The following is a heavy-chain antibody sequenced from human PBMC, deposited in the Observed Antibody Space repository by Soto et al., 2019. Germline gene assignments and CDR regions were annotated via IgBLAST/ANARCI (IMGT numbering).Heavy chain of an antibody. CDR3: ARDSGSSGSHWYFDL. V-gene: IGHV4-4*02. D-gene: IGHD3-10*01. Sequence: QVQLQESGPGLVKPSGTLSLTCAVSGGSISSSNWWSWVRQPPGKGLEWIGEIYHSGSTNYNPSLKSRVTISVDKSTNQFSLKLSSVTAADTAVYYCARDSGSSGSHWYFDLWGRGTLVTVSS. J-gene: IGHJ2*01. CDR2: IYHSGST. CDR1: GGSISSSNW.